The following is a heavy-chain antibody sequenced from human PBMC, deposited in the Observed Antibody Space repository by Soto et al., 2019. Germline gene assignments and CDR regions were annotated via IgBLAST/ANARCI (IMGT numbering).Heavy chain of an antibody. D-gene: IGHD1-1*01. CDR2: INAGNGNT. Sequence: QVQLVQSGAEEKKPGASVKVSCKASGYTFTSYAIHWVRHAPGQRLEWMGGINAGNGNTKYSQKFQGRVTITRDTSASTAYMDLSILRSEDKAVYYCASSRIQLDPDGMDVWGQGTTVTVSS. J-gene: IGHJ6*02. CDR1: GYTFTSYA. CDR3: ASSRIQLDPDGMDV. V-gene: IGHV1-3*05.